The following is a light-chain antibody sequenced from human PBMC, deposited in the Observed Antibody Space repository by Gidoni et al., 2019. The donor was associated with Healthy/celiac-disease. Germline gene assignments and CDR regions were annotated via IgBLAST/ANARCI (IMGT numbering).Light chain of an antibody. J-gene: IGKJ1*01. V-gene: IGKV1-39*01. Sequence: DIQMTQSPSSLSASVGDRVTITCRASQSISSYLNWYQQKPGKAPKLLIYAASSLQSGVPSRFSGSGSGTDFTLTISSLQPEDFATYYCQQSCSTPGCAFGQGTKVEIK. CDR1: QSISSY. CDR2: AAS. CDR3: QQSCSTPGCA.